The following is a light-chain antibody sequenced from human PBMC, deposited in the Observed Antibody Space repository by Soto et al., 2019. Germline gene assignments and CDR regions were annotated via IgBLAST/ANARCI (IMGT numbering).Light chain of an antibody. V-gene: IGKV1-6*01. Sequence: IQMTQSPSSLSASVVDTVTISCRASRGVRSDVAWYQQRPGSVPKVLIYGAFNLYTGVPSRFSGSGYGSDFSLTISSLQPEDSATYYCVQDFNYPLTFGGGTKVDIK. CDR1: RGVRSD. CDR3: VQDFNYPLT. CDR2: GAF. J-gene: IGKJ4*01.